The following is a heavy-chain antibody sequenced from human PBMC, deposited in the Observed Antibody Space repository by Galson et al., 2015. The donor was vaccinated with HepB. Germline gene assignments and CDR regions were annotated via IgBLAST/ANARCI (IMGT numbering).Heavy chain of an antibody. V-gene: IGHV1-18*01. CDR2: ISAYNGNT. CDR1: GYTFTSYG. Sequence: QSGAEVKKPGASVEVSCKASGYTFTSYGISWVRQAPGQGLEWMGWISAYNGNTNYAQKLQGRVTMTTDTSTSTAYMELRSLRSDDTAVYYCAREPRKIHYYGSGRRGGFDPWGQGTLVTVSS. D-gene: IGHD3-10*01. J-gene: IGHJ5*02. CDR3: AREPRKIHYYGSGRRGGFDP.